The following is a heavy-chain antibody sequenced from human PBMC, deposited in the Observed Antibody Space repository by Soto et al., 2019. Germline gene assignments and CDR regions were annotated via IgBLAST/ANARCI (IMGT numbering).Heavy chain of an antibody. CDR3: ARGIRLAAPSVLNWFDP. CDR1: GGSISSGDYY. V-gene: IGHV4-30-4*01. D-gene: IGHD6-13*01. J-gene: IGHJ5*02. Sequence: SETLSLTCTVSGGSISSGDYYWSWIRQPPGKGLEWIGYIYYSGSTYYNPSLKSRVTISVDTSRNQFSLKLSSVTAADTAVYYCARGIRLAAPSVLNWFDPWGQGTLVTVSS. CDR2: IYYSGST.